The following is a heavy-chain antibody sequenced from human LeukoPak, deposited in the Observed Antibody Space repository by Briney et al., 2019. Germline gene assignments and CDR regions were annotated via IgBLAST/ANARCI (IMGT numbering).Heavy chain of an antibody. CDR3: ARDSGERGSGSYLIAY. D-gene: IGHD3-10*01. J-gene: IGHJ4*02. CDR1: GYTLSELS. V-gene: IGHV1-18*01. CDR2: ISAYNGNT. Sequence: ASVKVSCKVSGYTLSELSMHWVRQAPGQGLEWMGWISAYNGNTKHAQKVQGRVTMTTDTSTSTAYMELRSLRSDDTAVYYCARDSGERGSGSYLIAYWGQGTLVTVSS.